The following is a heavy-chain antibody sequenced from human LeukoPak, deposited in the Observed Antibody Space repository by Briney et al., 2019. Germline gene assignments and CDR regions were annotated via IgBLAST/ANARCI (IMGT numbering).Heavy chain of an antibody. D-gene: IGHD3-3*01. CDR1: GYTFTSCD. CDR3: ARDYYDFWSGYYYYYYYMDV. CDR2: MNPNSGNT. J-gene: IGHJ6*03. V-gene: IGHV1-8*01. Sequence: ASVKVSCKASGYTFTSCDINWVRQATGQGLEWMGWMNPNSGNTGYAQKFQGRVTMTRNTSISTAYMELSSLRSEDTAVYYCARDYYDFWSGYYYYYYYMDVWGKGTTVTVSS.